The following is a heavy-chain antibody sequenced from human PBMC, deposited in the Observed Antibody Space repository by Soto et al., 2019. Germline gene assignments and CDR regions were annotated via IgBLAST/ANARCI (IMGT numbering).Heavy chain of an antibody. Sequence: QVQLVESGGGVVQPGRSLRLSCAASGFTFSSYGMHWVRQAPGKGLEWVAVISYDGSNKYYADSVKGRFTISRDNSKNTLYLQMNSLRAEDTAVYYCAKDLSGSSDSWGPGTLVTVSS. CDR2: ISYDGSNK. D-gene: IGHD3-3*01. CDR1: GFTFSSYG. J-gene: IGHJ5*01. CDR3: AKDLSGSSDS. V-gene: IGHV3-30*18.